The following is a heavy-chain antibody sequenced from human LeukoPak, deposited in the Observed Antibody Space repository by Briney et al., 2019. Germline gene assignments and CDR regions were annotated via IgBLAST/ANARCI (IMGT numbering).Heavy chain of an antibody. D-gene: IGHD3-22*01. CDR3: ARVGPYDSSGYYYPVSAFDI. V-gene: IGHV3-23*01. CDR1: GGSISSYY. CDR2: ISASGGST. J-gene: IGHJ3*02. Sequence: ETLSLTCTVSGGSISSYYWSWVRQAPGKGLEWVSAISASGGSTYYADSVKGRFTISRDNSQNTLYLQVNSLRAEDTAVYYCARVGPYDSSGYYYPVSAFDIWGQGTMVTVSS.